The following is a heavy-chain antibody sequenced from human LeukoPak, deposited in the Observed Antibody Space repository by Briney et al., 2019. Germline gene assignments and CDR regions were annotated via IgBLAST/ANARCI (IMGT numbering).Heavy chain of an antibody. V-gene: IGHV3-23*01. Sequence: GGSLRLSCAASGFTFNNYAMTWVRQAPRKGLEWVSSISGRGGTTDYADSVKGRFTISRDNSQNTLYLQMNSLRAEDTAVYYCAKEENDYSDSSGYYPIDYWGQGTLVTVSS. J-gene: IGHJ4*02. CDR3: AKEENDYSDSSGYYPIDY. CDR2: ISGRGGTT. D-gene: IGHD3-22*01. CDR1: GFTFNNYA.